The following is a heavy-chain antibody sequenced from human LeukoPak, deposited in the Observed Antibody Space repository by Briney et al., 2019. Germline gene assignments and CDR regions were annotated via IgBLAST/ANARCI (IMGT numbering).Heavy chain of an antibody. CDR3: ARLSGSYYYY. Sequence: PSETLSLPCAVYGGSFSGYYWSWIRQPPGKGLEWIGEINHSGSTNYNPSLKSRVTISVDTSKNQFSLKLSSVTAADTAVYYCARLSGSYYYYWGQGTLVTVSS. J-gene: IGHJ4*02. D-gene: IGHD1-26*01. V-gene: IGHV4-34*01. CDR2: INHSGST. CDR1: GGSFSGYY.